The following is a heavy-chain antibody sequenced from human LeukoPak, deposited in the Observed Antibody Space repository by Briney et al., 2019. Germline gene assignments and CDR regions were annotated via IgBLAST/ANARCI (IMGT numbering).Heavy chain of an antibody. Sequence: PGGSLRLSCAACGVTFSSYSMNWVRDAPGKGREWGSSISSISRYIYYADTQKRRLNIARDNDKNSLYREINSQRAVDTAKSYCARDERLLSFLQWGQETLVTVST. CDR2: ISSISRYI. V-gene: IGHV3-21*04. CDR3: ARDERLLSFLQ. D-gene: IGHD3-3*01. CDR1: GVTFSSYS. J-gene: IGHJ4*02.